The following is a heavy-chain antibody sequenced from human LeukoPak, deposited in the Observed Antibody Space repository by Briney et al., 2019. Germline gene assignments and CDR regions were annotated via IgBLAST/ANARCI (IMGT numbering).Heavy chain of an antibody. CDR3: AKGRESGVTTVIVDY. V-gene: IGHV3-53*01. CDR2: TYTGGNS. J-gene: IGHJ4*02. Sequence: GGSLRLSCAASGFTVSSIHMVWVRQAPGKGLEWVSVTYTGGNSYYADSVKGRFITSRDISKNTLYLQMNSLRAEDTAVYYCAKGRESGVTTVIVDYWGQGTLVTVSS. CDR1: GFTVSSIH. D-gene: IGHD4-17*01.